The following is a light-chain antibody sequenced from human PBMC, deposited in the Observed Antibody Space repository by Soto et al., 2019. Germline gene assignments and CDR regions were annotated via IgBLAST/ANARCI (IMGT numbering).Light chain of an antibody. CDR1: QSISSW. CDR2: KAS. Sequence: DIQMTQSPSTLSASVGDRVTITCRASQSISSWLAWYQQKLGKAPKLLIYKASSLESLVPSRFSGSGSGTEFTLTISSMQPDDFATYYCQQYNSYVTFGPGTKVDIK. V-gene: IGKV1-5*03. J-gene: IGKJ3*01. CDR3: QQYNSYVT.